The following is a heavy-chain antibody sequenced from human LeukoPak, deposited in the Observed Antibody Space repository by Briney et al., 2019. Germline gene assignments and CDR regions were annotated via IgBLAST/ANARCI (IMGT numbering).Heavy chain of an antibody. J-gene: IGHJ3*02. D-gene: IGHD6-19*01. CDR2: INPNSGGT. CDR1: GGTFISYT. Sequence: ASVKVSCKASGGTFISYTISWVRQAPGQGLEWMGWINPNSGGTNYAQKFQGRVTMTRDTSISTAYMELSRLRSDDTAVYYCARFNSGWYGAFDIWGQGTMVTVSS. CDR3: ARFNSGWYGAFDI. V-gene: IGHV1-2*02.